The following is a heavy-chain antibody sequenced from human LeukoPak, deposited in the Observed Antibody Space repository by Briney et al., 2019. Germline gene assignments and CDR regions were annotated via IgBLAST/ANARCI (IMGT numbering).Heavy chain of an antibody. CDR3: TKDANAANSIWEYFEY. J-gene: IGHJ4*02. D-gene: IGHD1-26*01. Sequence: PGGSLRLSCAASGFSLRVYALNWVRQAPGKRLEWVAGIVGESSSLFVGDSVRGRFTVYRDNSNNILYLQMNRLRAEDTGIYYCTKDANAANSIWEYFEYWGQGDLVIVSS. V-gene: IGHV3-23*01. CDR1: GFSLRVYA. CDR2: IVGESSSL.